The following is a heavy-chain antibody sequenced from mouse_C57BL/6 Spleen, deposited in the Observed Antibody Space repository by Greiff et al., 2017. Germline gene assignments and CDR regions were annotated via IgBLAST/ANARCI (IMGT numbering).Heavy chain of an antibody. CDR3: ARQAHEGFAY. CDR2: LSGGGGNT. V-gene: IGHV5-9*01. J-gene: IGHJ3*01. Sequence: EVKLMESGGGLVKPGGSLKLSCAASGFTFSSYTMSWVRQTPEKRLEWVATLSGGGGNTYYPDRVKGRFTISRDNAKNTLDLQMSSRRSEDTALYYCARQAHEGFAYWGQGTLVTVSA. D-gene: IGHD3-1*01. CDR1: GFTFSSYT.